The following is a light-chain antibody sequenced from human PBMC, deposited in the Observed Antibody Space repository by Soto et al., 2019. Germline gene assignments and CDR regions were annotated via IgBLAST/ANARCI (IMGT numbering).Light chain of an antibody. CDR2: GNS. CDR1: SYNIGAGYD. V-gene: IGLV1-40*01. Sequence: QSVLTQPPSVSGAPGQRVTISCTGSSYNIGAGYDVHWYQQLPGTAPKLLIYGNSNRPSGVPDRFSGSKSGTSASLAITGRQADDEADDYCQSYYSSRSGYVFGTGTKLTVL. J-gene: IGLJ1*01. CDR3: QSYYSSRSGYV.